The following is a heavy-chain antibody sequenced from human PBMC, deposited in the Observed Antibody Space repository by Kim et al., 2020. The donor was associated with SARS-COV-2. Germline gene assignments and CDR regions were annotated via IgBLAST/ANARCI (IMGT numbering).Heavy chain of an antibody. CDR3: AKTKDILTGYYLGLDY. CDR1: GFTFIHYG. V-gene: IGHV3-33*06. Sequence: GGSLRLSCAASGFTFIHYGMHWVRQAPGKGLEWVAVIWHDGSEKYYVDSVKGRFTISRDNSKNMLFLQMNSLRAEDTAVYYCAKTKDILTGYYLGLDYWGQGTLVTVSS. J-gene: IGHJ4*02. D-gene: IGHD3-9*01. CDR2: IWHDGSEK.